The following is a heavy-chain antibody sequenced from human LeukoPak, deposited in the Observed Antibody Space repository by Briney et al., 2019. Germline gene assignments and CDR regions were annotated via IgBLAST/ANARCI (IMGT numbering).Heavy chain of an antibody. D-gene: IGHD3-9*01. CDR3: ARVNVLRYFDWLRARGYYFDY. J-gene: IGHJ4*02. CDR1: GYSFAFSG. CDR2: ISAYNGNT. V-gene: IGHV1-18*01. Sequence: GASVKVSCKASGYSFAFSGISWVRQAPGQGLEWMGWISAYNGNTEYAQKFQGRLTLTTDTSTSTAYMDLRRLRSDDTAVYYCARVNVLRYFDWLRARGYYFDYWGQGTLVTVSS.